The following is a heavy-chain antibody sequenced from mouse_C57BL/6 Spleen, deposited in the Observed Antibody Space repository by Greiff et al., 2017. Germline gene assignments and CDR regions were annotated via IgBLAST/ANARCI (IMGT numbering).Heavy chain of an antibody. CDR2: INPSDSDT. J-gene: IGHJ4*01. CDR1: GYTFTSYW. D-gene: IGHD2-4*01. CDR3: AIRDDYDLYAMDF. V-gene: IGHV1-74*01. Sequence: QVQLQQPGAELVKPGASVKVSCKASGYTFTSYWMHWVKQRPGQGLEWIGRINPSDSDTNYNQTFKGKATLTVDKSSSTAYMQLSSLTSEDSAVYYCAIRDDYDLYAMDFWGQGTSVTVSS.